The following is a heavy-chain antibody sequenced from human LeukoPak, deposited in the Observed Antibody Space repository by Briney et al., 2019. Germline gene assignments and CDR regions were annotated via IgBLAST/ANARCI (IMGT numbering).Heavy chain of an antibody. D-gene: IGHD3-9*01. CDR2: ISGSGRTT. V-gene: IGHV3-23*01. CDR1: GFTFSGYA. CDR3: AKDSYYDILTGYYRYFDY. Sequence: GGSLRLSCAASGFTFSGYAMTWVRQVPGKGLEWVSTISGSGRTTYYADSVKGRFTISRDNSKNTLYLQMNSPRPEDTAVYYCAKDSYYDILTGYYRYFDYWGQGTLVTVSS. J-gene: IGHJ4*02.